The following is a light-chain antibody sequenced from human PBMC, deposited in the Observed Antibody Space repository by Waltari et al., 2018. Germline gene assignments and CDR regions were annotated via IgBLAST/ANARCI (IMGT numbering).Light chain of an antibody. CDR1: NIGSKA. CDR2: DDR. Sequence: SYVLTQSPSVSVAPGQTTRIICGGNNIGSKAMHWYQQKPGQAPVLVVYDDRERPTGIPQRFSGANSGKTGTPSISGVAGGDEADDYCQVWETSNDHVVFGGGTKLTVL. J-gene: IGLJ2*01. CDR3: QVWETSNDHVV. V-gene: IGLV3-21*02.